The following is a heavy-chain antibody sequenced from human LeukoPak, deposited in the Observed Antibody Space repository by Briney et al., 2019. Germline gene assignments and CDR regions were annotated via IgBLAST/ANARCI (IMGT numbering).Heavy chain of an antibody. D-gene: IGHD6-19*01. CDR3: ARALAAGLRAPFDY. V-gene: IGHV4-39*07. J-gene: IGHJ4*02. CDR1: GGSISSSSYY. CDR2: IYYSGST. Sequence: PSETLSLTCTVSGGSISSSSYYWGWIRQPPGKGLEWIGSIYYSGSTYYNPSLKSRVTISVDTSKNQFSLKLSSVTAADTAVYYCARALAAGLRAPFDYWGQGTLVTVSS.